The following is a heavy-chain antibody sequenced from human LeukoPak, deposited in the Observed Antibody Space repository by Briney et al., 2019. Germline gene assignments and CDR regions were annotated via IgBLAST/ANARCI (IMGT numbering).Heavy chain of an antibody. V-gene: IGHV1-69*13. CDR1: GGTFSSYA. D-gene: IGHD3-10*01. CDR2: IIPIFGTA. J-gene: IGHJ4*02. Sequence: GASVKVSCKASGGTFSSYAISWVRQAPGQGLEWMGGIIPIFGTANYAQKFQGRVTITADESTSTAYMELSSLRSEDTAVYYCARVTMVRGVHGYYFDYWGQGTLVTVSS. CDR3: ARVTMVRGVHGYYFDY.